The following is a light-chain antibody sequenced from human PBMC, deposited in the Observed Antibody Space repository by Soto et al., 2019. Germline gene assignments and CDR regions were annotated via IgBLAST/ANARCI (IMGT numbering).Light chain of an antibody. Sequence: DIPMTQSPSSLSASVGDGVTITCRASQSISTYLNWYQQKPGKAPNLLIYGASSLQSWVPSRFNGSGSGTDFTLTINTLQPEDFVTYYFLQSHTTPFSFGQGTLLE. J-gene: IGKJ5*01. CDR2: GAS. CDR1: QSISTY. CDR3: LQSHTTPFS. V-gene: IGKV1-39*01.